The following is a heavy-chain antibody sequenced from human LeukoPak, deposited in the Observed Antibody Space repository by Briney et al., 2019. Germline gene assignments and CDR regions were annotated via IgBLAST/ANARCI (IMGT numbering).Heavy chain of an antibody. V-gene: IGHV3-23*01. Sequence: PGGSLRLSCAVSGITLSNYGMSWVRQAPGKGLEWVAGISDNGGSTNYADSVKGRFTISRDNPRNTLYLQMNSLRADDTAVYFCAKRGVVIRAVLVGYHKEAYYFDSWGQGALVTVSS. J-gene: IGHJ4*02. D-gene: IGHD3-10*01. CDR3: AKRGVVIRAVLVGYHKEAYYFDS. CDR2: ISDNGGST. CDR1: GITLSNYG.